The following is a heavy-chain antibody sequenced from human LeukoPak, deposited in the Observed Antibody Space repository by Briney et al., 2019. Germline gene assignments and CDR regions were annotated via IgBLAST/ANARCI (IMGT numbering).Heavy chain of an antibody. Sequence: ASVKDSCKASGYTLTSYGISWGRQAPGQGVERMGWISAYNGNTNSAQKLQGRVTMTTDTSTSTAYMALRSLRSDDTAVYYCARRCGKLDRGGNWFDPWGQGTLVTVSS. CDR3: ARRCGKLDRGGNWFDP. CDR1: GYTLTSYG. CDR2: ISAYNGNT. J-gene: IGHJ5*02. V-gene: IGHV1-18*04. D-gene: IGHD2-2*03.